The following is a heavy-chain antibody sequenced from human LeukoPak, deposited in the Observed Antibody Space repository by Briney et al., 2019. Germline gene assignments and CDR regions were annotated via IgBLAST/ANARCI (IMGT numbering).Heavy chain of an antibody. Sequence: GGSLRLSCAASGFTFSSYWMSWVRQAPGKGLEWVANIKQDGSEKYYVASVKGRFTISRDNAKNSLYLQMNSLRAEDTAVYYCARDWAVGLIGYFDYWGQGTLVTVSS. J-gene: IGHJ4*02. V-gene: IGHV3-7*01. CDR3: ARDWAVGLIGYFDY. D-gene: IGHD1-26*01. CDR1: GFTFSSYW. CDR2: IKQDGSEK.